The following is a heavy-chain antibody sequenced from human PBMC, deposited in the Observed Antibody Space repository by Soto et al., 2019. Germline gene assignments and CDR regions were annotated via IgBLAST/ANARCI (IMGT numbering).Heavy chain of an antibody. V-gene: IGHV1-46*01. CDR3: AASITIFGVDNFLDY. J-gene: IGHJ4*02. D-gene: IGHD3-3*01. Sequence: ASVKVSCKASGYTFTSYYMHWVRQAPGQGLEWMGIINPSGGSTSYAQKFQGRVTMTRDTSTSTVYMELSSLRSEDTAVYYCAASITIFGVDNFLDYWGQGTLVTVSS. CDR1: GYTFTSYY. CDR2: INPSGGST.